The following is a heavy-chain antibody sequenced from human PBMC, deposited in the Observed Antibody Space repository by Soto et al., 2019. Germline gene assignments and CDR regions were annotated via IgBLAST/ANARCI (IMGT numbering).Heavy chain of an antibody. Sequence: EVQLLESGGGSVQPGGSLRLSCVASGFTFTIYAMTGVRQAPGKGLEWVADMSGSSGTPGYADSVKGRFTISRDESKNTLFLQMNSLRAEDTAVYYCAKTFYNSAADAFDVWGQGTMVTVS. CDR2: MSGSSGTP. D-gene: IGHD3-10*01. J-gene: IGHJ3*01. V-gene: IGHV3-23*01. CDR3: AKTFYNSAADAFDV. CDR1: GFTFTIYA.